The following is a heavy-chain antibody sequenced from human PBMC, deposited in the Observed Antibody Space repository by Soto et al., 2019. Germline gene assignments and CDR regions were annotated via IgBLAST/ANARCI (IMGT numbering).Heavy chain of an antibody. Sequence: SETLSLTCTVSGISITSSYWNWFRQSPGKGLEWIGQISDRGDINYNPPLESRVAISTATSKNQVSLTLTAVNAADTAVYFCARGRHWFGPWGQGTLVTVSS. CDR1: GISITSSY. CDR3: ARGRHWFGP. J-gene: IGHJ5*02. V-gene: IGHV4-59*08. CDR2: ISDRGDI.